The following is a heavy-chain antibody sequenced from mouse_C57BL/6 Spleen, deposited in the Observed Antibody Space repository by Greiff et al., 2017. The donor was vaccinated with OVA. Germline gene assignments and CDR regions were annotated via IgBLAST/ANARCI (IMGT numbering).Heavy chain of an antibody. Sequence: EVHLVESGGGLVQPGGSMKLSCVASGFTFSNYWMNWVRQSPETGLEWVAQIRLISDNYATHYAESVKGRFTISRDDSKSSVYLQMNNLRAEDTGIYYCTAYYDYDGDYWGQGTTLTVSS. CDR3: TAYYDYDGDY. CDR1: GFTFSNYW. J-gene: IGHJ2*01. V-gene: IGHV6-3*01. CDR2: IRLISDNYAT. D-gene: IGHD2-4*01.